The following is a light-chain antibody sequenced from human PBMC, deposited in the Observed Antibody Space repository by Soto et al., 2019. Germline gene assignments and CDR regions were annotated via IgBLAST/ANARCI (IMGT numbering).Light chain of an antibody. J-gene: IGKJ1*01. CDR2: GAS. CDR1: QSVSSSY. CDR3: QQYGSPCT. Sequence: EIVLTQSPGTLSLSPGERATLSCRASQSVSSSYLAWYQQKPGQAPRLLIYGASGRATGIPDRFSGSGSGTDFTLTISRLEPEDFAVYYCQQYGSPCTFGQGTKVEIK. V-gene: IGKV3-20*01.